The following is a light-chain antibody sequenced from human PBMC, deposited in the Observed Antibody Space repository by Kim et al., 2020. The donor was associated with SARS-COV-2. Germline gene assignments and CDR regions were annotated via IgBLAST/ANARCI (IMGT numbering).Light chain of an antibody. CDR1: QSVTSSY. J-gene: IGKJ1*01. V-gene: IGKV3-20*01. CDR2: GAS. CDR3: QQYHISPRT. Sequence: EIVLTQSPGTLSLSPGERATLSCRASQSVTSSYLAWYQQKPGQAPRLLIYGASSRATGIPDRFSGSGSGTDFTLTISRLEPEDFAVYYCQQYHISPRTFGQGTKVDMK.